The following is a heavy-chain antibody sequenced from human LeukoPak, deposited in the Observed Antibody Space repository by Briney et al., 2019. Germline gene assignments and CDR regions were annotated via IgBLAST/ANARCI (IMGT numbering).Heavy chain of an antibody. CDR1: GGSFSGYY. Sequence: KPSETLSLTCAVYGGSFSGYYWSWIRQPPGKGLEWIGEINHSGSTNYNPSLKSRVTISVDTSKNQFSLKLSSVTAADTAVYYCASLTRYSSSSILDYYYYGMDVWGQGTTVTVSS. CDR2: INHSGST. CDR3: ASLTRYSSSSILDYYYYGMDV. D-gene: IGHD6-6*01. J-gene: IGHJ6*02. V-gene: IGHV4-34*01.